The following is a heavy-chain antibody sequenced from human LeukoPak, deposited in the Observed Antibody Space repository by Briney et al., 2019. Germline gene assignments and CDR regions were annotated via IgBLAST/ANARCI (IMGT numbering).Heavy chain of an antibody. Sequence: SETLSLTCAVYGGSFSGDYWSWVRQPPGKGLEWIAEINRSGSTNYNPSLKSRVTIPMDTSKNQFSLRLSSVTAADTALYYCARGVGSTEDYWGQGTLVTVSS. V-gene: IGHV4-34*01. J-gene: IGHJ4*02. CDR2: INRSGST. CDR3: ARGVGSTEDY. D-gene: IGHD3-10*01. CDR1: GGSFSGDY.